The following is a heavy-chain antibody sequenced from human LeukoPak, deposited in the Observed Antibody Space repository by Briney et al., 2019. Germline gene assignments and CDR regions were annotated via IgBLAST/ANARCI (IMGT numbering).Heavy chain of an antibody. D-gene: IGHD3-22*01. Sequence: SGPTLVNPTQTLTLTCTFSGFSLSTSGVGVGWIRQPPGKALEWLALIYWDDDKRYSPSLKSRLTITKDTSKNQVVLTMTNMDPVDTATYYCAHRPYDSSGYSYWYFDLWGRGTLVTVSS. CDR1: GFSLSTSGVG. V-gene: IGHV2-5*02. J-gene: IGHJ2*01. CDR3: AHRPYDSSGYSYWYFDL. CDR2: IYWDDDK.